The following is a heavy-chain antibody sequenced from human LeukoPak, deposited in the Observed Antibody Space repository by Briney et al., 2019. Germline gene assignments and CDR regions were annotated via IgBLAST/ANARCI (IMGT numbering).Heavy chain of an antibody. CDR2: ISSSGDTT. J-gene: IGHJ1*01. Sequence: GGSLRLSRAASGFTFSTYAMSWVRQAPGKGLEWVSGISSSGDTTYYADSVKGRFTISRDKSKNTLYLQMSSLRADDTPVCYCAKTFIFGGDHFQHWGQGTLVTVFS. V-gene: IGHV3-23*01. D-gene: IGHD2-21*02. CDR3: AKTFIFGGDHFQH. CDR1: GFTFSTYA.